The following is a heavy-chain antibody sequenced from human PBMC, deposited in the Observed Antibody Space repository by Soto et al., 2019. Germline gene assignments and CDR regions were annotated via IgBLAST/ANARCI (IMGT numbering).Heavy chain of an antibody. D-gene: IGHD2-2*01. CDR2: INAGNGNT. CDR1: GYTFNTYA. J-gene: IGHJ4*02. Sequence: QVQVVQSGAEVKKPGASVKVSCKASGYTFNTYAIHWVRQAPGQRLEWMGWINAGNGNTKYSQKFQGRVTITRDTSASTAYMELSSLRSEDTAVYYCASDLQYCSTTSCPYAYWGQGTLVTVSS. V-gene: IGHV1-3*01. CDR3: ASDLQYCSTTSCPYAY.